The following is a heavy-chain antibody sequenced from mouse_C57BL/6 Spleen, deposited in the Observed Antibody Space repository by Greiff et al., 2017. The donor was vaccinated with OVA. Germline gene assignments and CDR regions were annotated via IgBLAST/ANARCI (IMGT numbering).Heavy chain of an antibody. J-gene: IGHJ2*01. Sequence: EVKLMESGEGLVKPGGSLKLSCAASGFTFSSYAMSWVRQTPEKRLEWVAYISSGGDYIYYADTVKGRFTISRDNARNTLYLQMSSLKSEDTAMYYCTRGSSYDFDYWGQGTTLTVSS. CDR1: GFTFSSYA. CDR2: ISSGGDYI. CDR3: TRGSSYDFDY. V-gene: IGHV5-9-1*02. D-gene: IGHD1-1*01.